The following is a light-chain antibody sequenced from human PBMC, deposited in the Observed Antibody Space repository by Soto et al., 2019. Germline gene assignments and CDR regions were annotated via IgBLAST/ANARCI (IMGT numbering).Light chain of an antibody. Sequence: EVVMTQSPATLSVSPGERATLSCRASQSVRSDLAWFQQKLGQAPTLLIYGTSTRATGIPARFSGTGSGTEFTLTISRLQSEDFAVYYCQQYNMWPRTFGQGTKLEIK. V-gene: IGKV3-15*01. CDR3: QQYNMWPRT. CDR1: QSVRSD. J-gene: IGKJ2*01. CDR2: GTS.